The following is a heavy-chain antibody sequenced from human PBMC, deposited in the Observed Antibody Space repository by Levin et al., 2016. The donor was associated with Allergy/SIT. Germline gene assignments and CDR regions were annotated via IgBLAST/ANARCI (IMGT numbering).Heavy chain of an antibody. D-gene: IGHD3-10*01. J-gene: IGHJ6*02. V-gene: IGHV1-69*05. Sequence: SVKVSCKASGGTFSSYAISWVRQAPGQGLEWMGGIIPIFGTANYAQKFQGRVTMTRDTSISTAYMELSRLRSDDTAVYYCARSYYGSGSYVYYYYGMDVWGQGTTVTVSS. CDR1: GGTFSSYA. CDR2: IIPIFGTA. CDR3: ARSYYGSGSYVYYYYGMDV.